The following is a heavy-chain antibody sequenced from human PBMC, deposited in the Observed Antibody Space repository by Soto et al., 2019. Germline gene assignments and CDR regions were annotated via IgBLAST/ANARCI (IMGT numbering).Heavy chain of an antibody. V-gene: IGHV4-30-4*01. CDR2: IYYSGST. CDR1: GGSISSGDYY. Sequence: LSLTCTVSGGSISSGDYYWSWIRQPPGKGLEWIGYIYYSGSTYYNPSLKSRVTISIDTSKNQFSLKLSSVTAADTAVYYCARVREAAGPLQGYYYGMDVWGQGTTVTVSS. J-gene: IGHJ6*02. CDR3: ARVREAAGPLQGYYYGMDV. D-gene: IGHD6-13*01.